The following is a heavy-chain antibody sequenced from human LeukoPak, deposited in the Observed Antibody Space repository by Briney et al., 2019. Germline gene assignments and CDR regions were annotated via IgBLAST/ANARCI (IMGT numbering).Heavy chain of an antibody. Sequence: GGSLRLSCAASGFTFDDYAMSWVRQAPGKGLEWVSGINWSGGSTGYADSVKGRFTISRDNAKNSLYLQMNSLRAEDTAVYYCARSIWFGELLGGFFDYWGQGTLVTVSS. J-gene: IGHJ4*02. D-gene: IGHD3-10*01. CDR2: INWSGGST. CDR1: GFTFDDYA. V-gene: IGHV3-20*04. CDR3: ARSIWFGELLGGFFDY.